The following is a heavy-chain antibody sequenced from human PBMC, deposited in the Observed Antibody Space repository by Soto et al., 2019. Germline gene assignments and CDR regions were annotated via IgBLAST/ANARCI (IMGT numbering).Heavy chain of an antibody. J-gene: IGHJ5*02. D-gene: IGHD4-17*01. CDR1: GFTFSDYW. Sequence: EVQLVESGGGLVQPGGSLRLSCAASGFTFSDYWMHWVRQVPGKGLVWLPRINGDGSNANYADYVRGRFTISRDNDNNTLNLQMNSLRAEDTAVYYCVRSMTTLTIDWLDPWGQGTQVTVFS. V-gene: IGHV3-74*01. CDR2: INGDGSNA. CDR3: VRSMTTLTIDWLDP.